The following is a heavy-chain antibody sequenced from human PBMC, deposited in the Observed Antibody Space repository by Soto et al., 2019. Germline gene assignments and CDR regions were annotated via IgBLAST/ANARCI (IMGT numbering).Heavy chain of an antibody. Sequence: PSETLSLTCTVSGGSISSYYWSWIRQPPGKGLEWIGYIYYSGSTNYNPSLKSRVTISVDTSKNQFSLKLSSVTAADTAVYYCARYPYYDSSGGWGQGTLVTVS. CDR1: GGSISSYY. V-gene: IGHV4-59*08. CDR3: ARYPYYDSSGG. J-gene: IGHJ4*02. CDR2: IYYSGST. D-gene: IGHD3-22*01.